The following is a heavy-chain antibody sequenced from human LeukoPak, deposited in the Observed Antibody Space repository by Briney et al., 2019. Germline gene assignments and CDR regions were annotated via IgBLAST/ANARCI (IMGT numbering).Heavy chain of an antibody. J-gene: IGHJ4*01. D-gene: IGHD3-10*01. V-gene: IGHV4-59*01. Sequence: ASETLSLICSVSGVSMTGYYWSWIRQAPGKAPEWIGYIYSSGSTNYNPSLNSRVTMLLDASKNQFSLKLTFVTAADTAVYYCATRPADGSWYGVFDFWSRGTLVTVSS. CDR3: ATRPADGSWYGVFDF. CDR2: IYSSGST. CDR1: GVSMTGYY.